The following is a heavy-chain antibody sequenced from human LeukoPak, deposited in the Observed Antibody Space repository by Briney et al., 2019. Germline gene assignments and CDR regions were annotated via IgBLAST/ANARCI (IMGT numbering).Heavy chain of an antibody. CDR2: INHSGST. Sequence: SETLSLTCAVYGGSFSGYYWSWIRQPPGKGLEWIGEINHSGSTNYNPSLKSRVTISVDTSKNQFSLKLSSVTAADTAVYYCARSGYSYGADALDIWGQGTMVTVSS. V-gene: IGHV4-34*01. D-gene: IGHD5-18*01. J-gene: IGHJ3*02. CDR1: GGSFSGYY. CDR3: ARSGYSYGADALDI.